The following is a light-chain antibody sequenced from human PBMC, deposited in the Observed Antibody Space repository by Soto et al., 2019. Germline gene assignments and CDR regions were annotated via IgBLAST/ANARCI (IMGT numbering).Light chain of an antibody. CDR3: CSYAGSSIFYV. CDR1: SSDVGSYNL. J-gene: IGLJ1*01. Sequence: QSVLTQPASVSGSPGQSITISCTGTSSDVGSYNLVSWYQQHPGKAPKLMIYEGSKRPSGVSNRFSGSKSGNTASLTISGFQAEGEAYYYCCSYAGSSIFYVFGTGTKVTVL. V-gene: IGLV2-23*01. CDR2: EGS.